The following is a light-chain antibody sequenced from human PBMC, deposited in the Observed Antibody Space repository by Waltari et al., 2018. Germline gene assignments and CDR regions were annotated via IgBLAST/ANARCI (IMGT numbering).Light chain of an antibody. CDR2: DVS. J-gene: IGLJ3*02. CDR3: SSYTSTWV. V-gene: IGLV2-14*01. Sequence: QSALTQSAPGSGSPGQAITISGAAASVDSAVLNYITWYQQHPGEVPQLMIYDVSKRPSGLSNRFSGSKSGNTASLTISGLQAEDEADYYCSSYTSTWVFGGGTKLTVL. CDR1: SVDSAVLNY.